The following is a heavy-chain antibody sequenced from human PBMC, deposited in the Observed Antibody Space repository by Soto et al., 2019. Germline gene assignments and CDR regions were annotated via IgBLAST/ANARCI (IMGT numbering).Heavy chain of an antibody. CDR3: ARGYSGSYYYYYYMDV. Sequence: ASVKVSCKAAGYTFTSYDINWVRQATGQGLEWMGWMNPNSGNTGYAQKFQGRVTMTRNNSISTAYMELSSLRSEDTAVYYCARGYSGSYYYYYYMDVWGKGTTVTVSS. D-gene: IGHD3-10*01. V-gene: IGHV1-8*01. J-gene: IGHJ6*03. CDR1: GYTFTSYD. CDR2: MNPNSGNT.